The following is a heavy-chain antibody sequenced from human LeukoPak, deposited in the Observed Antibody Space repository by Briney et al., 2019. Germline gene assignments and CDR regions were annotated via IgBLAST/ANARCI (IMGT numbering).Heavy chain of an antibody. CDR1: GGSVSSGNW. CDR2: VYHSGTT. J-gene: IGHJ4*02. D-gene: IGHD6-19*01. CDR3: ARVAVVGGSSVDY. Sequence: SETLSLTCAVSGGSVSSGNWWSWVRQPPGKGLEWIGEVYHSGTTHYNPSLKSRVTILIDKSKNQFSLKLSAVTAADTAVYYCARVAVVGGSSVDYWGQGTRVTVFS. V-gene: IGHV4-4*02.